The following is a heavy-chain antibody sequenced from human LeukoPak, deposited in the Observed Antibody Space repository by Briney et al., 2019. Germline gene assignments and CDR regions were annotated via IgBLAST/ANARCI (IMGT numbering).Heavy chain of an antibody. V-gene: IGHV3-23*01. CDR1: GFIFKTYA. CDR2: LSASGGLT. J-gene: IGHJ4*02. Sequence: GALRLSCVASGFIFKTYAMSWVRQSPGKGLEWVSGLSASGGLTYYADSVKGRFTISRDNSQDTVYLQMDSLRAEDTAIYYCAKDVGSGSPNRFEHWGQGVLVTVSS. D-gene: IGHD1-26*01. CDR3: AKDVGSGSPNRFEH.